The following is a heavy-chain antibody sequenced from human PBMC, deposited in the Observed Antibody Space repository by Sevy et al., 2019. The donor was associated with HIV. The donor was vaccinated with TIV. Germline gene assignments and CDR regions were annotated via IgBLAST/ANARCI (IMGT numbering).Heavy chain of an antibody. CDR1: GFFFSSYA. CDR2: MSGSGSRS. J-gene: IGHJ3*02. CDR3: GKFLYGSGKYSAGFEI. Sequence: GGSLRLSCAASGFFFSSYAMSWVCQAPGKGLEWVSSMSGSGSRSYVAASLKGRFTIARNNSKNTVLLQINSLRAEDKAVDYCGKFLYGSGKYSAGFEIWGQGTMVTVSS. V-gene: IGHV3-23*01. D-gene: IGHD3-10*01.